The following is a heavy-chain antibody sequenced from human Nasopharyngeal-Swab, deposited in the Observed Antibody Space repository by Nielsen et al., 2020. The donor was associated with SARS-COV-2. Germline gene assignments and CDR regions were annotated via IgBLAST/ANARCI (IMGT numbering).Heavy chain of an antibody. Sequence: GESLKISCPASGFTFGDYAMSWFRQAQGKGLEWVTYIRNKDYGGTTEYAASVRGRFTISRDDSKNIAYLQMNSLTTEDTAVYYCTRDFPFSVDTATRGYMDVWGKGTTVTVSS. V-gene: IGHV3-49*03. CDR3: TRDFPFSVDTATRGYMDV. J-gene: IGHJ6*03. CDR1: GFTFGDYA. CDR2: IRNKDYGGTT. D-gene: IGHD5-18*01.